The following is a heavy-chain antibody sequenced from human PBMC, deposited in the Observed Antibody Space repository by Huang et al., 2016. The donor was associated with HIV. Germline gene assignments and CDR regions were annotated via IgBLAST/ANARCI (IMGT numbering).Heavy chain of an antibody. J-gene: IGHJ2*01. CDR1: GGSFTNYY. CDR2: INNGGRT. V-gene: IGHV4-34*01. CDR3: GRGPRYVSADWYARLRNYWFFDL. D-gene: IGHD3-9*01. Sequence: QQQLQQWGAGLLKPSETLSLTCAVYGGSFTNYYGGWIRQPQGKGLACLGEINNGGRTQYSPSLKSRVTISLDTLKNQVSLKLTSVSAADTAVYYCGRGPRYVSADWYARLRNYWFFDLWGRDSLVSVSS.